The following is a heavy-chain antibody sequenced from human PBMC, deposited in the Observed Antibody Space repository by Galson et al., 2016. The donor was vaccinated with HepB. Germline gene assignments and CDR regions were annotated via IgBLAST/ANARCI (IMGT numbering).Heavy chain of an antibody. J-gene: IGHJ2*01. CDR1: GGSVSSRSL. D-gene: IGHD1-1*01. CDR2: IFDSGST. CDR3: ARDSTDRGWYFDL. V-gene: IGHV4-4*02. Sequence: SETLSLTCAVSGGSVSSRSLWGWVRQPPGKGLEWIGEIFDSGSTNYNPSLKSRVTISVDKSKNHVSLDLISVTAADTALYLCARDSTDRGWYFDLWGRGTRVIVSS.